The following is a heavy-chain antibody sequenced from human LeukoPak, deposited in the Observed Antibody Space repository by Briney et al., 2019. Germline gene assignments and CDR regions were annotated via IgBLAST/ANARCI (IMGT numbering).Heavy chain of an antibody. CDR1: GFTFSSYG. J-gene: IGHJ4*02. CDR3: AKDPEPIVATIQGEDY. V-gene: IGHV3-30*02. CDR2: IWYDGSNK. Sequence: PGGSLRLSCAASGFTFSSYGMHWVRQAPGKGLEWVAVIWYDGSNKYYADSVKGRFTISRDNSKNTLYLQMNSLRAEDTAVYYCAKDPEPIVATIQGEDYWGQGTLVTASS. D-gene: IGHD5-12*01.